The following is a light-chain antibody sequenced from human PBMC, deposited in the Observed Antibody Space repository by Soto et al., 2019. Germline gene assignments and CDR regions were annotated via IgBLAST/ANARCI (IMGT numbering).Light chain of an antibody. CDR1: SGSIASNY. J-gene: IGLJ2*01. CDR2: EDN. Sequence: NFMLTQPHSVSESPGKTVTISCTRSSGSIASNYVQWYQQRPGSAPTTVIYEDNRRPSGVPDRFSGSIDSSSNSASLTISGLKTEDEADYYCQSYSSISVLFGGGTKLTVL. CDR3: QSYSSISVL. V-gene: IGLV6-57*04.